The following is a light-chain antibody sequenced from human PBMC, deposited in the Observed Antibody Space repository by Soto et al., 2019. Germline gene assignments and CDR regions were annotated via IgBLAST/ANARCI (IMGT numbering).Light chain of an antibody. V-gene: IGLV4-69*01. CDR1: SGHSSYA. CDR2: LNSDGSH. CDR3: QTWGTGSWV. Sequence: QPVLTQSPSASASLGASVKLTCTLSSGHSSYAIAWHQQQPEKGPRYLMKLNSDGSHSKGDGIPDRFSGSSSGAERYLTISSLQSEDEADYHCQTWGTGSWVFGGGTKLTVL. J-gene: IGLJ3*02.